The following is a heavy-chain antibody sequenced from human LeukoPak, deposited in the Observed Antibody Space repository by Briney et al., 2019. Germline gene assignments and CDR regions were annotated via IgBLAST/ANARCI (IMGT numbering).Heavy chain of an antibody. CDR3: AKRTLSYYESSARAEYFQP. CDR1: GYTLTELS. D-gene: IGHD3-22*01. V-gene: IGHV1-24*01. Sequence: ASVKVSCKVSGYTLTELSMHWVRQAPGKGLEWMGGFDPEDGETIYAQKFQGRATMTEDTSTDTAYMELSSLRSEDTAVYYCAKRTLSYYESSARAEYFQPWGQGTLVPVPS. J-gene: IGHJ1*01. CDR2: FDPEDGET.